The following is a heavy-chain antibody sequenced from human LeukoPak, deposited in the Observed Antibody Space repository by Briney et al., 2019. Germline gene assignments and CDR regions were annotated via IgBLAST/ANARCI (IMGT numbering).Heavy chain of an antibody. V-gene: IGHV3-30*02. D-gene: IGHD6-13*01. CDR3: AKDRSIAAGGTVSEIDN. Sequence: PGGSLRLSCAASGFTFSGFGMHWVRQAPGKGLEWVAVISYDETEKYYADSVKGRFTISRDNSKNTVFLQMNSLRAEDTAVYYCAKDRSIAAGGTVSEIDNWGQGTLVTVSS. CDR2: ISYDETEK. CDR1: GFTFSGFG. J-gene: IGHJ4*02.